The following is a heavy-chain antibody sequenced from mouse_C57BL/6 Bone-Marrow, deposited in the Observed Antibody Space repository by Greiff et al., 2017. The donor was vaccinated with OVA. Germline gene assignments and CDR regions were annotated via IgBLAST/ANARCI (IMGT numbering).Heavy chain of an antibody. CDR1: GFNIKDDY. D-gene: IGHD3-2*02. Sequence: EVQLQQSGAELVRPGASVKLSCTASGFNIKDDYMHWVKQRPEQGLEWIGWIDPENGDTEYASKFQGKATITADTSSNTAYLQLSSLTSEDTAVYYCTTSTAQAPFAYWGQGTLVTVSA. V-gene: IGHV14-4*01. CDR3: TTSTAQAPFAY. J-gene: IGHJ3*01. CDR2: IDPENGDT.